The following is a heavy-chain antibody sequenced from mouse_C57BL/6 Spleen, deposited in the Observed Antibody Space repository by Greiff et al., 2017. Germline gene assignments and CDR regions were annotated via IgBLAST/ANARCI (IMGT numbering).Heavy chain of an antibody. CDR2: IYPGNSDT. CDR3: TRPLYYDYDVAWFAY. D-gene: IGHD2-4*01. J-gene: IGHJ3*01. V-gene: IGHV1-5*01. Sequence: VQLQQSGTVLARPGASVKMSCKTSGYTFTSYWMHWVKQRPGQGLEWIGAIYPGNSDTSYNQKFKGKAKLTAVTSASTAYMELSSLTNEDSAVYYCTRPLYYDYDVAWFAYWGQGTLVTVSA. CDR1: GYTFTSYW.